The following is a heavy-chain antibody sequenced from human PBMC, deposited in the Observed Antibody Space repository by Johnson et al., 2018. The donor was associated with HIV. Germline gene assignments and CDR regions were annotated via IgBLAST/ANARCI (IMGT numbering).Heavy chain of an antibody. CDR1: GFTFSTCA. Sequence: EQLVESGGGVVQPGRSLRLSCAASGFTFSTCAMHWVRQVPGKGLEWVSYISSSGSTIYYADSVKGRFTISRDNAKNSLYLQMNSLRAEDTAVYYCARRGLAKALDIWGQGTMVTVSS. CDR3: ARRGLAKALDI. D-gene: IGHD3-10*01. CDR2: ISSSGSTI. V-gene: IGHV3-48*03. J-gene: IGHJ3*02.